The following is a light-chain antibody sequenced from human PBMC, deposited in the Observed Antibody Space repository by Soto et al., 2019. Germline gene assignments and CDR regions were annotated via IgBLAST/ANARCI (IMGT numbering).Light chain of an antibody. Sequence: DIVLTQSRGTLSLSPGERATLSCRASQSVSSSYLAWYQQKPGKAPRLLIYGASSRATGIPDRFSGRESGTEFTLTISRLEPEDVAVYYCQHEGTFGPGTKVDIK. CDR1: QSVSSSY. V-gene: IGKV3-20*01. J-gene: IGKJ1*01. CDR3: QHEGT. CDR2: GAS.